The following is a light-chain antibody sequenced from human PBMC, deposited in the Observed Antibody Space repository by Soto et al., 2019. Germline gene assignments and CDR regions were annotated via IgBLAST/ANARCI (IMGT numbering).Light chain of an antibody. CDR1: QGVSSF. J-gene: IGKJ5*01. Sequence: IPLTQSPSSLSASVGDRVTITCRASQGVSSFLAWYQQKPGKAPDLLIYAVSTLRSGVPSRFSGGGSGTDFTLTISSLQPEDFATYFCQQLNSYPITFDQGTRLEIK. CDR3: QQLNSYPIT. V-gene: IGKV1-9*01. CDR2: AVS.